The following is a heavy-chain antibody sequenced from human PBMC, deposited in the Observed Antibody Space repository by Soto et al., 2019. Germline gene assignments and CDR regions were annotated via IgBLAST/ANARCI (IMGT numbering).Heavy chain of an antibody. CDR3: ARDDATYCGGDCYRYFYYGMDV. D-gene: IGHD2-21*02. CDR2: IIPMFPTA. Sequence: SVKVSCKASGGTFSNHAISWVRQAPGQGLEWVGGIIPMFPTADYAQRFQGRVTITADDSTATVYMELSGLRSEDTAMYYCARDDATYCGGDCYRYFYYGMDVWGQGTTVTVSS. V-gene: IGHV1-69*13. J-gene: IGHJ6*02. CDR1: GGTFSNHA.